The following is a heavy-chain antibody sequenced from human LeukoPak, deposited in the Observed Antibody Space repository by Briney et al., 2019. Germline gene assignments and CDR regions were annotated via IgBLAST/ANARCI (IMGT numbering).Heavy chain of an antibody. CDR2: IYYSGGT. Sequence: SETLSLTCTVSGGSISRYYWSWIRQPPGRGLEWIGYIYYSGGTKYNPPLKSRVTMPVDRSMNQLYMKLSSLTAAHTAVYYCPRQVAIVEPTDPIWFDPWPQGPLVTVS. V-gene: IGHV4-59*08. CDR3: PRQVAIVEPTDPIWFDP. CDR1: GGSISRYY. D-gene: IGHD1-26*01. J-gene: IGHJ5*02.